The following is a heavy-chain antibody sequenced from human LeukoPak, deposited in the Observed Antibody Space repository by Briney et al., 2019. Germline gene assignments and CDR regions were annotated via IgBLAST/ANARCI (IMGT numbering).Heavy chain of an antibody. J-gene: IGHJ4*02. D-gene: IGHD1-26*01. V-gene: IGHV6-1*01. CDR1: GDSVSSNSAA. CDR2: TYYRSTWYN. Sequence: SQTLSLTCAISGDSVSSNSAAWNWIRQSPSRGLEWLGRTYYRSTWYNDYAVSVKSRVTINPDTSKNQFSLQLNSVTPEDTAVYYCAKQVGATPYFDYWGQGTLVTVSS. CDR3: AKQVGATPYFDY.